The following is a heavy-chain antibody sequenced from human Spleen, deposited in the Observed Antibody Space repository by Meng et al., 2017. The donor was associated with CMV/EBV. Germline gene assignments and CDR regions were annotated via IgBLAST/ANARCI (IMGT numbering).Heavy chain of an antibody. V-gene: IGHV1-2*02. CDR2: SNPRNGAT. CDR1: GYTFTDYY. D-gene: IGHD1-1*01. CDR3: ARLEGSTATSGD. Sequence: SCRTSGYTFTDYYIHRVRQAPGQGIYWMGRSNPRNGATIFSQQFKGRVILTADTSITTAYMELNSLTYDDTATYYCARLEGSTATSGDWGQGTLVTVSS. J-gene: IGHJ4*02.